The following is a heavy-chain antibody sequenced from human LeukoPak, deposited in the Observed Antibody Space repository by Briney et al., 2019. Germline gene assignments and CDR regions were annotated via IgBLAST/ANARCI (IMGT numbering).Heavy chain of an antibody. Sequence: YGMHWVRXAPGKGLEWVAVIWYDGSNKYYADSVKGRFTISRENSKKTVYMQMNRLRAEETAVYYCARDLYCSGGSCYFYTFPPYYYYGMDVWGQGTTVTVSS. CDR3: ARDLYCSGGSCYFYTFPPYYYYGMDV. CDR1: YG. D-gene: IGHD2-15*01. CDR2: IWYDGSNK. V-gene: IGHV3-33*01. J-gene: IGHJ6*02.